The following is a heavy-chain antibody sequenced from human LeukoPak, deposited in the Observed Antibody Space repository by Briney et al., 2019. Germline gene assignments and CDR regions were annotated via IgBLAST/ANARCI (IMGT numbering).Heavy chain of an antibody. CDR2: IQYDGRDK. Sequence: GGSLRLSCAASGFTFRNFGMHWVRQAPGKGLEWVAFIQYDGRDKFYADSVKGRFTISRDNSKNTLYLQTNSLRAEDTTLYYCAKDLGSGSYAADYRGKGTLVTVSS. D-gene: IGHD1-26*01. V-gene: IGHV3-30*02. CDR3: AKDLGSGSYAADY. CDR1: GFTFRNFG. J-gene: IGHJ4*02.